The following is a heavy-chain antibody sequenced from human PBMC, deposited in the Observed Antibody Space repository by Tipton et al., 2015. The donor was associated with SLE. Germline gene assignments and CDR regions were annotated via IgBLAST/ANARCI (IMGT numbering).Heavy chain of an antibody. V-gene: IGHV4-59*01. Sequence: TLSLTCTVSGGSISSYYWSWIRQPPGKGLEWIGYIYTSGSTNYNPSLKSRVTISVDTSKNQFSLKLSSVTAADTAVYYCARGNHDDMDVWGKGTTVTVSS. D-gene: IGHD1-14*01. CDR1: GGSISSYY. J-gene: IGHJ6*03. CDR2: IYTSGST. CDR3: ARGNHDDMDV.